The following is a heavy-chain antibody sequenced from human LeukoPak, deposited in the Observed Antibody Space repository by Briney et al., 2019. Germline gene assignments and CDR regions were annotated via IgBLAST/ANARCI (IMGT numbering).Heavy chain of an antibody. CDR2: IYYSGST. CDR1: GGSISSTSDY. Sequence: VKPSETLSLTCTVSGGSISSTSDYWGWIRQPPGKGLEWIGNIYYSGSTYYNPSLKSRVAISVDTSKNQFSLKLSSVTAADTAVYYCARSSGWLESMDVWGKGTPVTISS. CDR3: ARSSGWLESMDV. J-gene: IGHJ6*03. D-gene: IGHD6-19*01. V-gene: IGHV4-39*01.